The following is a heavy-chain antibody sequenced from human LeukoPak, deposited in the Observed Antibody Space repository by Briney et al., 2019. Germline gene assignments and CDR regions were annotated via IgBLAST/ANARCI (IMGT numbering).Heavy chain of an antibody. CDR1: GFTFSSYS. V-gene: IGHV3-48*02. CDR2: IYSSDTT. CDR3: ARDLHYAFDI. Sequence: GGPLRLSCAASGFTFSSYSMNWVRQAPGKGLEWVSHIYSSDTTYADSVKGRFTISRDNAKNSLYLQMNSLRDEDTAVYYCARDLHYAFDIWGQGTMVTASS. D-gene: IGHD3-10*01. J-gene: IGHJ3*02.